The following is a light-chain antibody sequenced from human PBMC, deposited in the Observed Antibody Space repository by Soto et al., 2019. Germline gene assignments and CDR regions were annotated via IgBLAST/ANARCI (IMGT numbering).Light chain of an antibody. Sequence: QPVLTQSSSASASLGSSVKLTCTLSSRHITYIIAWHQQQPGKAPRYLMKLEGSGSYNKGSGVPDRFSGSSSGADRYLTISNLQSEDEADYYCETWDSNTRVFGGGTKLTVL. V-gene: IGLV4-60*03. CDR2: LEGSGSY. J-gene: IGLJ2*01. CDR3: ETWDSNTRV. CDR1: SRHITYI.